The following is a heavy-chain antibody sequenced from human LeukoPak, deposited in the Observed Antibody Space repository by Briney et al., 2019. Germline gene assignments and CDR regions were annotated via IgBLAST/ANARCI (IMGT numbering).Heavy chain of an antibody. CDR2: ISSSSYI. J-gene: IGHJ6*02. CDR1: GFTFSSYS. V-gene: IGHV3-21*01. Sequence: GGSLRLSCAASGFTFSSYSMNWVRQAPGKGLEWVSSISSSSYIYYADSVKGRFTISRNNPKNTLYLQMNSLRAEDTAVYYCARGRQDIVVVPAAKWGYGMDVWGQGTTVTVSS. CDR3: ARGRQDIVVVPAAKWGYGMDV. D-gene: IGHD2-2*01.